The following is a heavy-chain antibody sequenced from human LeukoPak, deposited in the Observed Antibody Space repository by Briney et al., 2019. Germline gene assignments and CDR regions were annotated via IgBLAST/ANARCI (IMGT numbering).Heavy chain of an antibody. V-gene: IGHV4-39*07. CDR2: IYYTGNA. J-gene: IGHJ4*02. Sequence: PSETLSLTCTVSGGSISGYYWSWIRQPPGKGLEWIGSIYYTGNAYYNPSLENRVTISVDTSKNQLSLKLTSVTAADTAVYYCARDRKVRYDTTAYCLYEYWGQGLLVTVSS. CDR3: ARDRKVRYDTTAYCLYEY. CDR1: GGSISGYY. D-gene: IGHD3-9*01.